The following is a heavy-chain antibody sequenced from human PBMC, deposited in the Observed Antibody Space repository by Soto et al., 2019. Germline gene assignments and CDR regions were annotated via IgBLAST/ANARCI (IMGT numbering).Heavy chain of an antibody. D-gene: IGHD2-2*01. CDR1: GFTFSSYG. J-gene: IGHJ4*02. Sequence: GGSLRLSCEASGFTFSSYGMHWVRQAPGKGLEWVAVISYDGSNKYYADSVKGRFTISRDNSKNTLYLQMNSLRAEDTAVYYCAKDLIPYQLPRLRVDYWGQGTLVTVSS. CDR2: ISYDGSNK. V-gene: IGHV3-30*18. CDR3: AKDLIPYQLPRLRVDY.